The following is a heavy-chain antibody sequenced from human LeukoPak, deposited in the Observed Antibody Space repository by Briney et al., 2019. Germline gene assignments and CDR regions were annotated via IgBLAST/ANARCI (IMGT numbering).Heavy chain of an antibody. V-gene: IGHV3-23*01. J-gene: IGHJ4*02. CDR1: GFTFGSYA. CDR3: AKDVYSYTHDD. Sequence: GGSLRLSCAASGFTFGSYAMSWVRQAPGKGLEWVSVISGSGSSTYYADSVKGRFTISRDNSKNTLYLQMNGLRADDTAVYYCAKDVYSYTHDDWGQGTLVTVSS. D-gene: IGHD5-18*01. CDR2: ISGSGSST.